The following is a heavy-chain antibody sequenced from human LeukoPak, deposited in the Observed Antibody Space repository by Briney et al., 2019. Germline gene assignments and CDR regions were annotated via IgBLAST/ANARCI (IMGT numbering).Heavy chain of an antibody. CDR3: ARDRCGGDCYEYFQH. D-gene: IGHD2-21*02. CDR1: GFTFSSSG. V-gene: IGHV3-48*02. CDR2: ISGSSSTT. J-gene: IGHJ1*01. Sequence: GRSLRLSCAASGFTFSSSGMNWVRQAPGKGLEWVSYISGSSSTTYYADSVKGRFTISRDNAKNSLYLQMNSLRDEDTAVYYCARDRCGGDCYEYFQHWGQGSLVTVSS.